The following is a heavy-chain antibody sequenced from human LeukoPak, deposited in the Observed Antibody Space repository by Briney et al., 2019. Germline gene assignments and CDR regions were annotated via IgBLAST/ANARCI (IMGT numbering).Heavy chain of an antibody. D-gene: IGHD6-19*01. CDR1: GFTVSSNY. V-gene: IGHV3-53*04. Sequence: GGSLRLSCAASGFTVSSNYMSWVRQAPGKGLEWVSVIYGGDMTYYADSVKGRFTVTRHNSKNTLDLQMNSLRAEDTAVYYCAARPPRAVAGPFDYWGQGILVTVSS. J-gene: IGHJ4*02. CDR2: IYGGDMT. CDR3: AARPPRAVAGPFDY.